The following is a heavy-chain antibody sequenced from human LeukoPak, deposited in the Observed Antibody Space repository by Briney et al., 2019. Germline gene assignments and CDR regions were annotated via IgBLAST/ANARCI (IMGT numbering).Heavy chain of an antibody. Sequence: GGSLRLSCAASGFTFSSYSMNWVRQAPGKGPEWVSAIGGRGGSTYYADSLGGRFTISRDNSKDMVYLQMNSLKVEDTATYYCGKEGGAWGQGTKVTVSS. CDR3: GKEGGA. J-gene: IGHJ5*02. CDR1: GFTFSSYS. CDR2: IGGRGGST. D-gene: IGHD3-16*01. V-gene: IGHV3-23*01.